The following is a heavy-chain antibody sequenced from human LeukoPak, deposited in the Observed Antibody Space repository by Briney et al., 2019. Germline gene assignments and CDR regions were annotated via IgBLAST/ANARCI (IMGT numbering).Heavy chain of an antibody. CDR1: GYTFTSYY. CDR3: ARDLNSSSSFFDY. Sequence: GASVTVSCKASGYTFTSYYMHWVRQAPRHGLEWMGIINPSVGSTSYAQKFQGRDTMTRDMSTSTVYMELSSLRSEDAAVYHCARDLNSSSSFFDYWGQGTLVTVSS. J-gene: IGHJ4*02. CDR2: INPSVGST. V-gene: IGHV1-46*01. D-gene: IGHD6-6*01.